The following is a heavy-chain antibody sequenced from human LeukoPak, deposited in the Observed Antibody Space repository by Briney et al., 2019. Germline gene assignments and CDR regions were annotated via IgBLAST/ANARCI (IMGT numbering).Heavy chain of an antibody. D-gene: IGHD5-24*01. CDR3: ARDRGDGYNDFDY. V-gene: IGHV3-23*01. CDR2: ISGSGGST. Sequence: PGGSLRLSCAASGFTFSSYAMSWVRQAPGKGLEWVSAISGSGGSTYYADSVKGRFTISRENARNSLYLQMNSLRAGDTAVYYCARDRGDGYNDFDYWGQGALVTVSS. J-gene: IGHJ4*02. CDR1: GFTFSSYA.